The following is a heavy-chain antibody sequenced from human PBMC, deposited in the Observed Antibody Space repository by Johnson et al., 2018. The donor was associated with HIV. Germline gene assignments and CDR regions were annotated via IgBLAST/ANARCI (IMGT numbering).Heavy chain of an antibody. V-gene: IGHV3-11*01. CDR3: ARDYYDLPWGYDAFDI. CDR2: ISSSGSNI. Sequence: QMQLVESGGGLVKPGGSLRLSCAPSGFTFSDYYMSWMRQAPGQGLEWVSYISSSGSNIYKADSVKGRFTISRDNAKNSLYLQMDSLRAEYTAVYYCARDYYDLPWGYDAFDIWGQGTMVTVSS. CDR1: GFTFSDYY. D-gene: IGHD3-22*01. J-gene: IGHJ3*02.